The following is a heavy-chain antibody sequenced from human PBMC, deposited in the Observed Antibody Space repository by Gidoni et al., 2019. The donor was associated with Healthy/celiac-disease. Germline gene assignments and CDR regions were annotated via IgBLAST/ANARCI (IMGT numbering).Heavy chain of an antibody. D-gene: IGHD4-17*01. J-gene: IGHJ5*02. Sequence: EVQLLESGGGLVQPGGSLRVSCAASGFTFSSYAMCWVRPAPGKGLEWVSAISGSGGSTYYADSVKGRFTISRDNSKNTLYLQMNSLRAEDTAVYYCAKSTTVDRVSWFDPWGQGTLVTVSS. CDR3: AKSTTVDRVSWFDP. CDR2: ISGSGGST. V-gene: IGHV3-23*01. CDR1: GFTFSSYA.